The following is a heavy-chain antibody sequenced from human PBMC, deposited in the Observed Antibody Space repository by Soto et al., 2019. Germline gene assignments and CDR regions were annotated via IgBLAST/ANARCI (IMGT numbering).Heavy chain of an antibody. CDR3: ARDTVAGQSVYGMDV. V-gene: IGHV3-33*01. CDR1: GFTFSSYG. D-gene: IGHD6-19*01. Sequence: QVQLVESGGGVVQPGRSLRLSCAASGFTFSSYGMHWVRQAPGKGLEWVAIIWYDGSNKYYADSVKGRFTISRDNSKNTLYLQMNSLRAEGTAVYYCARDTVAGQSVYGMDVWGQGTTVTVSS. CDR2: IWYDGSNK. J-gene: IGHJ6*02.